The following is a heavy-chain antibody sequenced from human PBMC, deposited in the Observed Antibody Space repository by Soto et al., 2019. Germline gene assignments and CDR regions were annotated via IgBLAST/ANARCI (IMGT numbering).Heavy chain of an antibody. J-gene: IGHJ4*02. D-gene: IGHD6-25*01. Sequence: EVQLLESGGGLVQPGGSLRLSCAASGFTFSNYAMSWVRQAPGKGLEWVSAISGSGGTTYNADSVKGQFTISRDNSKNTLYLQMDSLRAEDTAVYYCAKFFVGTGGSSGWPWYFDHWGQGTLVTVSS. V-gene: IGHV3-23*01. CDR3: AKFFVGTGGSSGWPWYFDH. CDR2: ISGSGGTT. CDR1: GFTFSNYA.